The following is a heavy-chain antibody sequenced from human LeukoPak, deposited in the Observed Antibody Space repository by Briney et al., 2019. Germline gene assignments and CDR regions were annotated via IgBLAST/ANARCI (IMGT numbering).Heavy chain of an antibody. CDR2: ISGSGGRP. CDR1: GFTFSSCA. CDR3: ARHPEPGYCSSTSCHESYFDY. J-gene: IGHJ4*02. V-gene: IGHV3-23*01. D-gene: IGHD2-2*01. Sequence: GGSLRLSCAASGFTFSSCAMSWVRQAPGKGLEWVSAISGSGGRPYYADSVKGRFTISRDNSKNTLYLQMNSLRAEDTAVYYCARHPEPGYCSSTSCHESYFDYWGQGTLVTVSS.